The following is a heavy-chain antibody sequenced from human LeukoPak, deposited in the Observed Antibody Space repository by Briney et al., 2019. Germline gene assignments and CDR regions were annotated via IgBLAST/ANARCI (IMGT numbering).Heavy chain of an antibody. CDR2: FDPEDGET. CDR1: GYTLTELS. Sequence: ASVKVSFKVSGYTLTELSMHRVRQAPGKGLEWMGGFDPEDGETIYAQKFQGRVTMTEDTSTDTAYMELSSLRSEDTAVYYCARRVQLERRWRWFDPWGQGTLVTVSS. V-gene: IGHV1-24*01. J-gene: IGHJ5*02. CDR3: ARRVQLERRWRWFDP. D-gene: IGHD1-1*01.